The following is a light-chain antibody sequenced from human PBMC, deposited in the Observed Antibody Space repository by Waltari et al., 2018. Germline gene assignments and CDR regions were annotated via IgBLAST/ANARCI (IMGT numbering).Light chain of an antibody. Sequence: QSALTQPASVSGSPRQSITISCTGTSSDIGGYDSVAWYQQHPGKAPKLIIHGRNERPSGFSNRVYGSNSGNTAALTISGLQAEDEAVFYCSSYTSRATRVFGGGTKVTVL. CDR3: SSYTSRATRV. CDR2: GRN. V-gene: IGLV2-14*03. CDR1: SSDIGGYDS. J-gene: IGLJ3*02.